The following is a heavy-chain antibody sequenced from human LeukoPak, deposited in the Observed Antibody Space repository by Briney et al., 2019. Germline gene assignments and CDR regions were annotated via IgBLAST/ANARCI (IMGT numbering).Heavy chain of an antibody. V-gene: IGHV3-23*01. CDR3: AKGEMYSSSWYRGDAFDI. D-gene: IGHD6-13*01. CDR2: ITGDGGTT. Sequence: PGGSLRLSCAASGLTFSNNAMNWVRQAPGKGLEWVSVITGDGGTTDYADSVKGRFTISRDNSKNTLYLQMNSLRAEDTAVYYCAKGEMYSSSWYRGDAFDIWGQGTMVTVSS. J-gene: IGHJ3*02. CDR1: GLTFSNNA.